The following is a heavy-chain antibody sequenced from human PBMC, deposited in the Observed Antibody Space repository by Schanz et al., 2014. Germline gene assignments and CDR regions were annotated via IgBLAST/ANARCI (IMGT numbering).Heavy chain of an antibody. V-gene: IGHV3-66*01. CDR1: GFSVSTNY. CDR3: ARRKHAFDI. Sequence: EVQLVESGGGLVQPGGSLRLSCAVSGFSVSTNYMSWARQAPGKGLEWVSVIYTSGSTYYADSVRGRFTFSRDNSKNTLYLQMNSLRAEDTAVYYCARRKHAFDIWGQGILVTVSS. J-gene: IGHJ3*02. CDR2: IYTSGST.